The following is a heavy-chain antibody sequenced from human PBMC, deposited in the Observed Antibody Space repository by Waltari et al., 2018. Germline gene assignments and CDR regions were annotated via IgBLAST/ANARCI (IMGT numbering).Heavy chain of an antibody. J-gene: IGHJ6*02. V-gene: IGHV4-38-2*01. CDR3: ASWPVTTTLYYYGMDV. D-gene: IGHD4-4*01. CDR2: IYHSGST. Sequence: QVQLQESGPGLVKPSETLSLTCAVSGYSISSGYYWGWIRQPPGKGLEWIGSIYHSGSTYYNPSLKSRVTISVDTSKNQFSLKLSSVTAADTAVYYCASWPVTTTLYYYGMDVWGQGTTVTVSS. CDR1: GYSISSGYY.